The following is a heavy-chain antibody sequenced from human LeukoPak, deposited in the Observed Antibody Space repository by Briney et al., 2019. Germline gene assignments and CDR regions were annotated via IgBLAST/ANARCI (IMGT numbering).Heavy chain of an antibody. D-gene: IGHD2-2*01. Sequence: GGSLRLSCAASGFTFSSYAMSWVRQAPGKGLEWVSAISGSGGSTYYADSVKGRFTISRDNSKNTLYLQMSSLRAEDTAVYYCAKDRRYQLPVAYFDYWGQGTLVTVSS. J-gene: IGHJ4*02. CDR1: GFTFSSYA. V-gene: IGHV3-23*01. CDR3: AKDRRYQLPVAYFDY. CDR2: ISGSGGST.